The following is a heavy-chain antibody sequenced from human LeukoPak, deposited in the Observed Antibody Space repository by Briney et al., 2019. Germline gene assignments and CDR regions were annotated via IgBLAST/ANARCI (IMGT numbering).Heavy chain of an antibody. CDR3: ARGRRYYDSSGYYYVPYYYYMDV. CDR2: INHSGST. J-gene: IGHJ6*03. CDR1: GGPFCGYY. V-gene: IGHV4-34*01. D-gene: IGHD3-22*01. Sequence: SETLPHPCAGYGGPFCGYYWSWLRQPPGKGLEWIGEINHSGSTNYNPSLKSRVTISVDTSKNQFSLKLSSVTAADTAVYYCARGRRYYDSSGYYYVPYYYYMDVWGKGTTVTVSS.